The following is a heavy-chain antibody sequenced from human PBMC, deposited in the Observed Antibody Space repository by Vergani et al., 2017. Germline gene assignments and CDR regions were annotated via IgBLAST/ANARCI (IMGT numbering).Heavy chain of an antibody. V-gene: IGHV1-69*02. CDR3: ARIDSAHVVVTESGAFDI. CDR1: GGTFSSYT. Sequence: VSCKASGGTFSSYTISWVRQAPGQGLEWMGRIIPILGIANYAQKFQGRVTITADKSTSTAYMELSSLRSEDTAVYYCARIDSAHVVVTESGAFDIWGQGTMVTVSS. D-gene: IGHD2-21*02. J-gene: IGHJ3*02. CDR2: IIPILGIA.